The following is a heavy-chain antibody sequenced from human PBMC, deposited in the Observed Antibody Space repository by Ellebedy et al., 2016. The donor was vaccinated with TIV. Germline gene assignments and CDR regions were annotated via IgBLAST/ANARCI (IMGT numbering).Heavy chain of an antibody. D-gene: IGHD4-11*01. V-gene: IGHV3-21*01. CDR1: GFTFSSYS. J-gene: IGHJ4*02. Sequence: GESLKISXAASGFTFSSYSMNWVRQAPGKGLEWVSSISSSSSYIYYADSVKGRFTISRDNAKNSLYLQMNSLRAEDTAVYYCAKEGGSDYSYPLRGEWSEGHFDYWGQGTLVTVSS. CDR3: AKEGGSDYSYPLRGEWSEGHFDY. CDR2: ISSSSSYI.